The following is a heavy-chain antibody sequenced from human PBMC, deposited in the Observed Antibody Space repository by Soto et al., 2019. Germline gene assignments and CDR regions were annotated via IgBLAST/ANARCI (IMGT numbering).Heavy chain of an antibody. V-gene: IGHV1-18*01. CDR1: GYTFTSYG. J-gene: IGHJ6*02. CDR2: ISAYNGNT. D-gene: IGHD4-4*01. CDR3: ARNDYSPYYYYYGMDV. Sequence: QVQLVQSGAEVKKPGASVKVSCKASGYTFTSYGISWVRQAPGQGLEWMGWISAYNGNTNYAQKLHGRVTMTTDTSTSTAYMELRSLRSDDTAVYYCARNDYSPYYYYYGMDVWGQGTTVTVSS.